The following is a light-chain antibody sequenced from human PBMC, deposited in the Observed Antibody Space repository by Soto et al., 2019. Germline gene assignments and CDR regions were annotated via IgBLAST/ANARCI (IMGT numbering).Light chain of an antibody. J-gene: IGLJ1*01. CDR1: SGHSSYA. CDR2: LNSDGSH. Sequence: QSVLTQSPSASASLGASVKLTCTLSSGHSSYAIAWHQQQPEKGPRYLMKLNSDGSHSKGDGIPDRFSGSSSGAERYLTIASLQSEEEADYYCQTWGTGIQVFGTGTKVTVL. CDR3: QTWGTGIQV. V-gene: IGLV4-69*01.